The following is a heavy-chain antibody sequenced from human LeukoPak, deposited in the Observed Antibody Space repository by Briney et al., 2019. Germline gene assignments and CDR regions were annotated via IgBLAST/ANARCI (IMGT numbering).Heavy chain of an antibody. CDR3: ARVRDGYNDAYDI. CDR2: IKPSGTDT. J-gene: IGHJ3*02. D-gene: IGHD5-24*01. Sequence: ASVEVSCKTSGYSFTSYNLHWVRQAPGQRLEWMGIIKPSGTDTNYAQKFQGRVIMTTDTSTSTVYMELSSLKSEDTAVYYCARVRDGYNDAYDIWGQGTMVIVSS. CDR1: GYSFTSYN. V-gene: IGHV1-46*01.